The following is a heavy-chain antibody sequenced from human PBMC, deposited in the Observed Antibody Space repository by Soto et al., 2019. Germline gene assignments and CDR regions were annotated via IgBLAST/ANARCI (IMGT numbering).Heavy chain of an antibody. Sequence: ASVKVSCKASGYTFTSYDIYWVRQATGQGLEWMGWMNPNTGNSGYAQKFQGRVTMTSDTSISTAHMELSSLRSEDTAVYYCARRAETKGSTGFAADKYYFDFWGQGTLVTVSS. CDR1: GYTFTSYD. CDR2: MNPNTGNS. D-gene: IGHD2-15*01. J-gene: IGHJ4*02. CDR3: ARRAETKGSTGFAADKYYFDF. V-gene: IGHV1-8*01.